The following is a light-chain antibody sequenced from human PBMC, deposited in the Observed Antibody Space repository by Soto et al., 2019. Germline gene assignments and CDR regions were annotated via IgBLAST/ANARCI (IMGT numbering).Light chain of an antibody. Sequence: DIVLTQSPDTLSLSPGERATLSCWASHSIRSGRLAWYQHKPGQAPRLLIYDGSTRALGIPARFSGSESGTEFTLTISSLQSEDFAVYFCQQYDDWPITFGQGTRLEIK. V-gene: IGKV3-15*01. CDR2: DGS. J-gene: IGKJ5*01. CDR1: HSIRSG. CDR3: QQYDDWPIT.